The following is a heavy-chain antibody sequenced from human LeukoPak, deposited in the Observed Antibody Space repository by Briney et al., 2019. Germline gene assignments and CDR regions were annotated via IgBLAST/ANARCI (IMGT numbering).Heavy chain of an antibody. CDR1: GGSIRNYY. V-gene: IGHV4-59*01. CDR3: ASSGYYYRHFDY. Sequence: SETLSLTCTVSGGSIRNYYWSWIRQPPGKGLEWIGYIYYSGSTNYNPSLKSRVTISVDTSKNQFSLKLSSVTAAVTAVYYCASSGYYYRHFDYWGQGTLVTVSS. J-gene: IGHJ4*02. CDR2: IYYSGST. D-gene: IGHD3-22*01.